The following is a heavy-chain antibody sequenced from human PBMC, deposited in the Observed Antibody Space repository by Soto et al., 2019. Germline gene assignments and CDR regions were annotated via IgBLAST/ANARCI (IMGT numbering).Heavy chain of an antibody. CDR2: ISSSTTTI. Sequence: GGSLRLSCTASGVTFSNFNINWVRQAPGKGLEWISYISSSTTTIFYADSVKGRFTISRDNAKNSLYLQMNSLRAEDTAVYYCARYDSSGYYWPYYYYGMDVWGQRTTVTVSS. CDR1: GVTFSNFN. J-gene: IGHJ6*02. V-gene: IGHV3-48*04. D-gene: IGHD3-22*01. CDR3: ARYDSSGYYWPYYYYGMDV.